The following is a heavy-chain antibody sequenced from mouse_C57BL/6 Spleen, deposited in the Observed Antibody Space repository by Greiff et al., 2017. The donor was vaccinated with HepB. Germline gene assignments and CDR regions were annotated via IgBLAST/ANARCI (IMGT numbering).Heavy chain of an antibody. CDR2: IDPSDSYT. J-gene: IGHJ2*01. D-gene: IGHD1-1*01. CDR1: GYTFTSYW. V-gene: IGHV1-69*01. Sequence: VQLQQPGAELVMPGASMKLPCKASGYTFTSYWMHWVKQRPGQGLEWIGEIDPSDSYTNYNQKFKGKSTLTVDKSSSTAYMQLSSLTSEDSAVYYCARNYGSSFDYWGQGTTLTVSS. CDR3: ARNYGSSFDY.